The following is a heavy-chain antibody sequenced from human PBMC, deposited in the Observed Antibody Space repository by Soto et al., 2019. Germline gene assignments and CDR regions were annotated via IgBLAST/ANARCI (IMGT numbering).Heavy chain of an antibody. J-gene: IGHJ5*02. V-gene: IGHV1-18*01. CDR1: GYTFTNYG. CDR2: ISAYNGNT. CDR3: ARGVGSGSYYNQYNWFDP. Sequence: GASVKVSCKASGYTFTNYGISWVRQAPGQGLEWMGWISAYNGNTKYAQKLQGRVTMTTDTSTNTAYMELRSLRSDDTAVYYCARGVGSGSYYNQYNWFDPWGQGTLVTVSS. D-gene: IGHD3-10*01.